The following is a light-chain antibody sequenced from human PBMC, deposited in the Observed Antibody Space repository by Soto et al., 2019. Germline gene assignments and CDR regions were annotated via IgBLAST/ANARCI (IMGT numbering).Light chain of an antibody. J-gene: IGKJ1*01. Sequence: EIVLTQSPGTLSLSPGERATLYCRASQSVSSNHLAWYQQKPGQAPRPLIYGGSSRATGIPVRFSGSGSETDFTLTITRLEPEDFAMYYCQQYSSSRTFGQGTKVDIK. CDR1: QSVSSNH. CDR3: QQYSSSRT. CDR2: GGS. V-gene: IGKV3-20*01.